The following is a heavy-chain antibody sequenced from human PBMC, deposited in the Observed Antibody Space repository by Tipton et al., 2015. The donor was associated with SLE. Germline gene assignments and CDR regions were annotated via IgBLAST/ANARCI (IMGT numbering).Heavy chain of an antibody. CDR1: GGSISSYY. CDR3: ASLTYYDFWSGQGDFQH. V-gene: IGHV4-4*09. CDR2: IYTSGST. D-gene: IGHD3-3*01. Sequence: TLSLTCTVSGGSISSYYWSWIRQPPGKGLEWIGYIYTSGSTNYNPSLKSRVTISVDTSKNQFSLKLSSVTAADTAVYYCASLTYYDFWSGQGDFQHWGQGTLVTVSS. J-gene: IGHJ1*01.